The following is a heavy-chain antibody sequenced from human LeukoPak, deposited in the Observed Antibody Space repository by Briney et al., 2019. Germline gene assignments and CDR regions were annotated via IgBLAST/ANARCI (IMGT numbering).Heavy chain of an antibody. V-gene: IGHV1-24*01. CDR1: GYTLTELS. J-gene: IGHJ4*02. CDR2: FDPEDGET. CDR3: ARDLKIGYSSGWSNY. D-gene: IGHD6-19*01. Sequence: ASVKVSCKVSGYTLTELSMHWVRQAPGKGLEWMGGFDPEDGETIYAQKLQGRVTMTTDTSTSTAYMELRSLRSDDTAVYYCARDLKIGYSSGWSNYWGQGTLVTVSS.